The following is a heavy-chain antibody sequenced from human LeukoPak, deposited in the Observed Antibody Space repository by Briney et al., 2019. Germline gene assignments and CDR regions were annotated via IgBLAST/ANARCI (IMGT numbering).Heavy chain of an antibody. J-gene: IGHJ4*02. V-gene: IGHV3-20*04. D-gene: IGHD1-26*01. Sequence: PGGSLRLSCAASGFTFSNYVLGWVRQAPGKGLEWVAGINGNGDTTGYADSVKGRFTISRDNAKNFLYLQMNSLRAEDTALYYCARGNRGSSYGGDSWGQGTLVTVSS. CDR2: INGNGDTT. CDR3: ARGNRGSSYGGDS. CDR1: GFTFSNYV.